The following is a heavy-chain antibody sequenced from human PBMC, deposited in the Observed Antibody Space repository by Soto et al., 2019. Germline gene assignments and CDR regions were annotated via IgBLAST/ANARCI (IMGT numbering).Heavy chain of an antibody. D-gene: IGHD2-15*01. CDR1: GFTFSNYW. CDR2: INSDGSVS. Sequence: EVKLVESGGGLVQPGGSLRLSCAASGFTFSNYWMYWVRQAPGQGLVWVSRINSDGSVSRYADSVKGRLTISRDNVKNTLYLQMNSLRVEDTAVDYCARGDCVGGSCYSRAGSFYYYMDVWGKGTTVTVFS. V-gene: IGHV3-74*01. J-gene: IGHJ6*03. CDR3: ARGDCVGGSCYSRAGSFYYYMDV.